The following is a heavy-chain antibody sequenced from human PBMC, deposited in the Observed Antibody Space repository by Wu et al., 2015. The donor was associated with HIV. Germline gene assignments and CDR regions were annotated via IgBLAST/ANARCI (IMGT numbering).Heavy chain of an antibody. CDR1: GYTLTDYY. CDR3: ATNAAAYYYYGMDV. V-gene: IGHV1-69*01. J-gene: IGHJ6*02. Sequence: QVQLVQSGAEVKKPGASVKVSCKASGYTLTDYYMHWVRQAPGQGLEWMGGIIPIFGTANYAQKFQGRVTITTDESTSTAYMELSSLRSEDTAVYYCATNAAAYYYYGMDVWGQGTTVTVSS. CDR2: IIPIFGTA. D-gene: IGHD2-2*01.